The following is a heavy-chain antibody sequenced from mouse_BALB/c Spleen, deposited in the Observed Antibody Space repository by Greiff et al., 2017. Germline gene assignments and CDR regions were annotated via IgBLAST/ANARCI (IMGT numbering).Heavy chain of an antibody. CDR1: GFNIKDTY. CDR2: IDPANGNT. CDR3: ALITTVGY. D-gene: IGHD1-1*01. V-gene: IGHV14-3*02. Sequence: VQLQQSGAELVKPRASVKLSCTASGFNIKDTYMHWVKQRPEQGLEWIGRIDPANGNTKYDPKFQGKATITADTSSNTAYLQLSSLTSEDTAVYYCALITTVGYWGQGTTLTVSS. J-gene: IGHJ2*01.